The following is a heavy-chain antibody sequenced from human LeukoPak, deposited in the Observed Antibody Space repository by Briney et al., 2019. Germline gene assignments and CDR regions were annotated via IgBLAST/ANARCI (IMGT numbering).Heavy chain of an antibody. V-gene: IGHV3-53*01. CDR2: IYSGGST. J-gene: IGHJ4*02. Sequence: PGGSLRLSCAASGFTVSSNYMSWVRQAPGKGLEWVSVIYSGGSTYYADSVKGRFTIPRDNSKNTLYLQMNSLRAEDTAVYYCARDLLPLDQWLVPFRYWGQGTLVTVSS. D-gene: IGHD6-19*01. CDR1: GFTVSSNY. CDR3: ARDLLPLDQWLVPFRY.